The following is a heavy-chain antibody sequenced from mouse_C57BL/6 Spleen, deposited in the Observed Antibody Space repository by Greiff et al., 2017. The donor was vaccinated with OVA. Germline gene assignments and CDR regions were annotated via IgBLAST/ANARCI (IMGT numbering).Heavy chain of an antibody. CDR2: IYPGDGAT. Sequence: QVQLQQSGPELVKPGASVKISCKASGYAFSSSWMNWVKQRPGKGLEWIGRIYPGDGATNYNGKFKGKATLTADKSSSTAYMQLSSLTSEDAAVYFSARGYGNYLAWFAYWGQGTLVTVSA. CDR3: ARGYGNYLAWFAY. V-gene: IGHV1-82*01. D-gene: IGHD2-10*02. J-gene: IGHJ3*01. CDR1: GYAFSSSW.